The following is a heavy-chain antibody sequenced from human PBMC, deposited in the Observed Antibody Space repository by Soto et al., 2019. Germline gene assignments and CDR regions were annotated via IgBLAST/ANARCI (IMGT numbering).Heavy chain of an antibody. J-gene: IGHJ6*02. CDR3: ARALYSGSYSDYYYYGMVV. CDR1: GGSISSSNW. CDR2: IYHSGST. Sequence: QVQLQESGPGLVKPSGTLSLTCAVSGGSISSSNWWSWVRQPPGKGLEWIGEIYHSGSTNYNPSLKSRVTISVDKSKNQFSLKLSSVTAADTAVYYCARALYSGSYSDYYYYGMVVWGQGTTVTVSS. D-gene: IGHD1-26*01. V-gene: IGHV4-4*02.